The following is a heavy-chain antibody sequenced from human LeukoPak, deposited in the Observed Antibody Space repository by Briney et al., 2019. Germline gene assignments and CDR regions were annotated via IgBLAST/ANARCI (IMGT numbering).Heavy chain of an antibody. CDR1: GGSFSGYY. CDR3: ARGPVTDILTGSEAPLLNSCGNFDY. J-gene: IGHJ4*02. CDR2: INQSGST. V-gene: IGHV4-34*01. Sequence: PAETLSLTCAVYGGSFSGYYWSWIRQPPGKGREWMGEINQSGSTNYNPSRKSRVTISVDTSKTQSSLTLSSVTAADTAVYYCARGPVTDILTGSEAPLLNSCGNFDYWGQGTLVTVSS. D-gene: IGHD3-9*01.